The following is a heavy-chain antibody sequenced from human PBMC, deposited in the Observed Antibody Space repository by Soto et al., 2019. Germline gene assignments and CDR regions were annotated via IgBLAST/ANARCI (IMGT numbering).Heavy chain of an antibody. CDR2: ISSSSSTI. J-gene: IGHJ6*02. CDR3: ARSLWFGELLPSPYYYYGMDV. CDR1: GFTFSSYS. V-gene: IGHV3-48*02. D-gene: IGHD3-10*01. Sequence: PGGSLRLSCAASGFTFSSYSMNWVRQAPGKGLEWVSYISSSSSTIYYADTVKGRITISRDNAKNSLYQQMNSLRDEDTAEYYCARSLWFGELLPSPYYYYGMDVWGQGTTVTVSS.